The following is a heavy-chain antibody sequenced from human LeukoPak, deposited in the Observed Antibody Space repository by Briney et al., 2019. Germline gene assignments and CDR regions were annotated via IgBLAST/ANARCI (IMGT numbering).Heavy chain of an antibody. CDR1: GCSFTSYW. J-gene: IGHJ4*02. CDR2: IYPGDSDT. D-gene: IGHD3-3*01. V-gene: IGHV5-51*01. CDR3: ARRGDFWSGYRSYYFDY. Sequence: GESLKISCKGSGCSFTSYWIGWVRQMPGKGLEWMGIIYPGDSDTRYSPSFQGQVTISADKSISTAYLQWSSLKASDTAMYYCARRGDFWSGYRSYYFDYWGQGTLVTVSS.